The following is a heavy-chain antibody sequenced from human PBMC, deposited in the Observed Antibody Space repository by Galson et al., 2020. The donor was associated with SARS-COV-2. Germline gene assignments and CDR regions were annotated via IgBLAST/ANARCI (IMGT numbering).Heavy chain of an antibody. CDR2: TYYRSKWYN. CDR1: GDRVSSNSVS. V-gene: IGHV6-1*01. J-gene: IGHJ5*02. D-gene: IGHD6-19*01. CDR3: ARSADSSGPPAVHFDP. Sequence: SQTLSLTRAISGDRVSSNSVSWNWTRQSPSRGLEWLGRTYYRSKWYNDYAVSVKSRITISPDTSKNQFSLQLNSVTPEDTAVYYCARSADSSGPPAVHFDPWGQGTLVTVSS.